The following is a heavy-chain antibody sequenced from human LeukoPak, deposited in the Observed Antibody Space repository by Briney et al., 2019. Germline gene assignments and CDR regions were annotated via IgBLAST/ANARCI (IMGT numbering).Heavy chain of an antibody. CDR2: IYWNDDK. V-gene: IGHV2-5*01. CDR1: GFSLSTSGVG. CDR3: AHYYYDSSGYYYSDWFDP. D-gene: IGHD3-22*01. J-gene: IGHJ5*02. Sequence: SGPTLVNPTQTLTLTCTFSGFSLSTSGVGAGWIRQPPGKALEWLALIYWNDDKRYSPSLKSRLTITKDTSKNQVVLTMTNMDPVDTATYYCAHYYYDSSGYYYSDWFDPWGQGTLVTVSS.